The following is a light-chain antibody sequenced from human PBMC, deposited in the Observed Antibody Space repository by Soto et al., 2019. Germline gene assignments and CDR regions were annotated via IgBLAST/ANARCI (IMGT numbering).Light chain of an antibody. J-gene: IGKJ5*01. Sequence: EIVFTHSPGTLSLSPCERATLSCRASHSVGNNYLAWYQQKPGQAPRLLIYGASTRATGIPARFSGSGSGTEFTLTISSLQSEDFAVYYCQQYNNWPPITFGQGTRLEIK. CDR1: HSVGNN. V-gene: IGKV3-15*01. CDR2: GAS. CDR3: QQYNNWPPIT.